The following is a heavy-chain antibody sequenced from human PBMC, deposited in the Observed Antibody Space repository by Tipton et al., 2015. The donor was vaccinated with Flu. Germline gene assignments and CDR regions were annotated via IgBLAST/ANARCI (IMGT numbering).Heavy chain of an antibody. CDR3: ARDLWNDRRAYYYYGVDV. J-gene: IGHJ6*02. CDR1: GGSISSSDYY. Sequence: TLSLTCTVSGGSISSSDYYWGWIRQPPGKGLEWIGSISYSGSTYYNPSLKSRVTISVDTSKSQFSLKLSSVTAADTAVYYCARDLWNDRRAYYYYGVDVWGQGTTVTVSS. D-gene: IGHD1-1*01. V-gene: IGHV4-39*07. CDR2: ISYSGST.